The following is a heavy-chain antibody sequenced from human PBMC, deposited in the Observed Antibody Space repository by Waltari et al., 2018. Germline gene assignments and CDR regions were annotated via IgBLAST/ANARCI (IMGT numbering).Heavy chain of an antibody. V-gene: IGHV1-2*04. J-gene: IGHJ6*02. CDR1: GYTLSGNF. CDR2: INPHIGGT. Sequence: QVQLLQSGAEVKKPGDSVRVPCKASGYTLSGNFMNWVRQAPGQGLEWMGWINPHIGGTHFAQTFQGWVTLTSDASIHTAFMELRRVVPYATAVYYCARAGLIVSRGALPDYCYGVDVLVLGTTVVASS. CDR3: ARAGLIVSRGALPDYCYGVDV. D-gene: IGHD2-21*01.